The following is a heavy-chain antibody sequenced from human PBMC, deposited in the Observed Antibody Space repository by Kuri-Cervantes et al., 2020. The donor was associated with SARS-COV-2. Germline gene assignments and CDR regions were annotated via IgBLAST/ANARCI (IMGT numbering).Heavy chain of an antibody. Sequence: GGSLRLSCAASGFTFNTYSMDWVRLAPGKGLEWLAYISKGSDTIYYADSVKGRFTISRDNAKNSLYLQMNSLRAEDTAVYYCARDPAVPAAHNDAFDIWGQGTMVTVSS. CDR1: GFTFNTYS. D-gene: IGHD2-2*01. CDR2: ISKGSDTI. CDR3: ARDPAVPAAHNDAFDI. V-gene: IGHV3-48*04. J-gene: IGHJ3*02.